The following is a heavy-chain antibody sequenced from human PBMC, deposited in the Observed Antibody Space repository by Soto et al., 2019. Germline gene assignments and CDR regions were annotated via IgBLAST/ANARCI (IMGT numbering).Heavy chain of an antibody. J-gene: IGHJ4*02. CDR3: ARGPPRGIAAAGFDY. Sequence: GGSLRLSCAASGFTFSSYSMNWVRQAPGKGLECVSYISSSSSIIYYADSVKGRFTISRDNAKNSLYLQMNSLRDEDTAVYYCARGPPRGIAAAGFDYWGQGTLVTVSS. CDR2: ISSSSSII. CDR1: GFTFSSYS. D-gene: IGHD6-13*01. V-gene: IGHV3-48*02.